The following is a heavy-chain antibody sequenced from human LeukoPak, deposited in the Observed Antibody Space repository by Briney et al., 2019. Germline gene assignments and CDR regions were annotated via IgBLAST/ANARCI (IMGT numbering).Heavy chain of an antibody. CDR3: ARDRTTHDGYNSNAFDI. D-gene: IGHD5-24*01. CDR2: IIPILGIA. Sequence: SVKVSCKASGGTFSSYAISWVRQAPGQGLEWMGRIIPILGIANYAQKFQGRVTITADKSTSTAYMELSSLRSEDTAVYYCARDRTTHDGYNSNAFDIWGQGTMVTVSS. J-gene: IGHJ3*02. V-gene: IGHV1-69*04. CDR1: GGTFSSYA.